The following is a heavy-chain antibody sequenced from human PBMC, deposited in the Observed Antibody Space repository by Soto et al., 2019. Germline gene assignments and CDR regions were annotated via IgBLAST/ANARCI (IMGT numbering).Heavy chain of an antibody. J-gene: IGHJ4*02. CDR3: ARELELPLGFDY. CDR2: IIPIFGTA. Sequence: AASVKVSCKASGGTFSSYAISWVRQAPGQGLEWMGGIIPIFGTANYAQKFQGRVTITADKSTSTAYMELSSLRSEDTAVYYCARELELPLGFDYWGQGTLVTVSS. CDR1: GGTFSSYA. D-gene: IGHD1-7*01. V-gene: IGHV1-69*06.